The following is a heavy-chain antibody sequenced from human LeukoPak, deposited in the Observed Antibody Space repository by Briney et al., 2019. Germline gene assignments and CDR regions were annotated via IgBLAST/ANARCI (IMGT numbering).Heavy chain of an antibody. D-gene: IGHD3-16*01. CDR3: ARVGGGATPNYWYFDL. CDR2: IYYSGST. V-gene: IGHV4-59*12. CDR1: GVSISSDY. Sequence: NPSETLSLTCTVSGVSISSDYWSWIRQPPGKGLEWIGYIYYSGSTNYNPSLKSRVTISVDTSKNQFSLKLSSVTAADTAVYYCARVGGGATPNYWYFDLWGRGTLVTVSS. J-gene: IGHJ2*01.